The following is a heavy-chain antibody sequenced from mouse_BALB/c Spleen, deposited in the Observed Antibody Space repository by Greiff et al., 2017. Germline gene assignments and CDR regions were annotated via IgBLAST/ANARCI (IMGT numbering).Heavy chain of an antibody. V-gene: IGHV1-87*01. J-gene: IGHJ3*01. Sequence: QVQLQQSGAELARPGASVKLSCKASGYTFTSYWMQWVKQRPGQGLEWIGAIYPGDGDTRYTQKFKGKATLTADKSSSTAYMQLSSLASEDSAVYYCARGYDVPWFAYWGQGTLVTVSA. CDR1: GYTFTSYW. CDR2: IYPGDGDT. D-gene: IGHD2-2*01. CDR3: ARGYDVPWFAY.